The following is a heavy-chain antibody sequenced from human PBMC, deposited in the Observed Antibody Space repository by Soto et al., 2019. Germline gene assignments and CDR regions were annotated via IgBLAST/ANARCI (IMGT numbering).Heavy chain of an antibody. CDR1: GVSITPYY. J-gene: IGHJ4*02. CDR3: AREQYNWKL. D-gene: IGHD1-20*01. V-gene: IGHV4-59*01. Sequence: QVQLQESGPGLVKPSETLSLTCTVSGVSITPYYWTWIRHPPGKGLEWIGDVYHTGNTYYNPSLKSRVTISLDTSKNQISLRLKSVTAADMAVYYCAREQYNWKLWGQGTLVTVSS. CDR2: VYHTGNT.